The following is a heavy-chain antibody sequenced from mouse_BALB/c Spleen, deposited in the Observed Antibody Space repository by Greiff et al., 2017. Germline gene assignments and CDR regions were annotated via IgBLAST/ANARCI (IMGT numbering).Heavy chain of an antibody. CDR3: TRDGYGSYPTWFAY. J-gene: IGHJ3*01. D-gene: IGHD2-10*02. Sequence: DVHLVESGGGLVKPGGSLKLSCAASGFTFSSYTMSWVRQTPEKRLEWVATISSGGSYTYYPDSVKGRFTISRDNAKNTLYLQMSSLKSEDTAMYYCTRDGYGSYPTWFAYWGQGTLVTVSA. CDR2: ISSGGSYT. CDR1: GFTFSSYT. V-gene: IGHV5-6-4*01.